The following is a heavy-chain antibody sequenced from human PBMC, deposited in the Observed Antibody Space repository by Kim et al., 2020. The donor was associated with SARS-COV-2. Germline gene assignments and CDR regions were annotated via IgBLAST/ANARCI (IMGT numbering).Heavy chain of an antibody. CDR2: INTGNGYT. Sequence: ASVKVSCKASGYAFTSYAMHWVRQAPGQRLEWMGWINTGNGYTKYSQKFQGRVTITRDTSASTAYMELSSLRSEDTAVYYCARGGDSGFHFAYWGQGTRVTVSS. CDR1: GYAFTSYA. CDR3: ARGGDSGFHFAY. J-gene: IGHJ4*02. V-gene: IGHV1-3*04. D-gene: IGHD5-12*01.